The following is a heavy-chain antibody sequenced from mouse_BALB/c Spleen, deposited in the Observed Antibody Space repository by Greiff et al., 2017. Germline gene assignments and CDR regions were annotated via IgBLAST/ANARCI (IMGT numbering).Heavy chain of an antibody. CDR3: ARADYDRAMDY. V-gene: IGHV2-9*02. Sequence: VQGVESGPGLVAPSQSLSITCTVSGFSLTSYGVHWVRQPPGKGLEWLGVIWAGGSTNYNSALMSRLSISKDNSKSQVFLKMNSLQTDDTAMYYCARADYDRAMDYWGQGTSVTVSS. J-gene: IGHJ4*01. D-gene: IGHD2-4*01. CDR2: IWAGGST. CDR1: GFSLTSYG.